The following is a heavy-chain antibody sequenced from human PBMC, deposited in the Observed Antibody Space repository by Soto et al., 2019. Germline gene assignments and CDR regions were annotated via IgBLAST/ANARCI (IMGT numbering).Heavy chain of an antibody. CDR2: IRGSGTNT. CDR3: EKDEEWPPWRGYFDY. V-gene: IGHV3-23*01. CDR1: GFTFSSHA. J-gene: IGHJ4*02. D-gene: IGHD3-3*01. Sequence: GGSLRLSCSASGFTFSSHALSWVRQAPGQGLEWVSSIRGSGTNTNYADSVKGRFTISRDNSKNTLFLHINSLRAEDTAVYYCEKDEEWPPWRGYFDYWGQGTLVTVYS.